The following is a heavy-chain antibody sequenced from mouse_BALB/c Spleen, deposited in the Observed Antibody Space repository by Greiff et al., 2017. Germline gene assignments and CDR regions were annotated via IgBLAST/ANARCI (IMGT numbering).Heavy chain of an antibody. CDR3: ARGYYGSSFYAMDY. J-gene: IGHJ4*01. CDR2: ISTYYGDA. V-gene: IGHV1S137*01. Sequence: QVQLQQSGAELVRPGVSVKISCKGSGYTFPDYAMHWVKQSHAKSLEWIGVISTYYGDASYNQKFKGKATMTVDKSSSTAYMELARLTSEDSAIYYCARGYYGSSFYAMDYWGQGTSVTVSS. CDR1: GYTFPDYA. D-gene: IGHD1-1*01.